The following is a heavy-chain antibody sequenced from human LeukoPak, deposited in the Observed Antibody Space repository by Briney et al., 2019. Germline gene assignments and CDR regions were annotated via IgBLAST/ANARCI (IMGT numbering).Heavy chain of an antibody. CDR1: GFTFSGYG. CDR2: ISYDGNNK. J-gene: IGHJ4*02. Sequence: GGSLRLSCAASGFTFSGYGMHWVRQAPGKGLGWVAIISYDGNNKYYADSVKGRFTISRDNSKNTLYLQMNSLRAEDTAVYYCAKDGSGSFDYFDYWGQGTLVTVSS. CDR3: AKDGSGSFDYFDY. V-gene: IGHV3-30*18. D-gene: IGHD3-10*01.